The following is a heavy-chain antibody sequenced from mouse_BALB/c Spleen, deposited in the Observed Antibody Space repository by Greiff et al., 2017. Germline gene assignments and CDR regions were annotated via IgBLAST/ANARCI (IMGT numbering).Heavy chain of an antibody. D-gene: IGHD2-3*01. J-gene: IGHJ2*01. V-gene: IGHV1-7*01. CDR1: GYTFTSYW. CDR2: INPSTGYT. CDR3: VRGGDGLDY. Sequence: QVQLQQSGAELAKPGASVKMSCKASGYTFTSYWMHWVKQRPGQGLEWIGYINPSTGYTEYNQKFKDKATLTADKSSSTAYMQLSSLTSEDSAVYYSVRGGDGLDYRGEGTTLTVSS.